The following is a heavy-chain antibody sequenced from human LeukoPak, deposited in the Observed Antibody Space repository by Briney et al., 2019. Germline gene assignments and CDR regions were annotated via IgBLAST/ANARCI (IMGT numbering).Heavy chain of an antibody. D-gene: IGHD1-26*01. J-gene: IGHJ4*02. CDR1: GGSISSYY. CDR3: AGGYSGSYYFDY. V-gene: IGHV4-59*12. CDR2: IYYSGST. Sequence: SETLSLTCTVSGGSISSYYWSWIRQPPGKGLEWIGYIYYSGSTNYNPSLKSRVTISVDTSKNQFSLKLSSVTAADTAVYYCAGGYSGSYYFDYWGQGTLVTVSS.